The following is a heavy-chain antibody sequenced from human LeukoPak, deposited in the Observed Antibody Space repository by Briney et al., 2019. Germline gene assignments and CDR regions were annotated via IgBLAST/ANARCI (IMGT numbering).Heavy chain of an antibody. CDR1: GFTFTSYG. CDR2: ISVSGGGT. J-gene: IGHJ1*01. CDR3: AKDNQRGGFQH. V-gene: IGHV3-23*01. D-gene: IGHD3-16*01. Sequence: GGSLRLSCAASGFTFTSYGMSWVRQAPGKGLEWVSAISVSGGGTFYADSVKGRFSISRDNSKSSLYLQMNSLRSEDSALYYCAKDNQRGGFQHWGQGTLVTVSS.